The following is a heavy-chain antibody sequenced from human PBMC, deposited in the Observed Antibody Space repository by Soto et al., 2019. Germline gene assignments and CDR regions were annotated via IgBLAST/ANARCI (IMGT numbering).Heavy chain of an antibody. D-gene: IGHD4-4*01. Sequence: QVQLVESGGGVVQPGRSRRLSCAASGFTFNSYAMHWVRQAPGKGLEWVAVISYDGSYKYYADSVKGRFTISRDNSKHTLYLQMNSLRAEDTAVYYCARVPDSNYVSSYFDYWGQGTLVTVSS. V-gene: IGHV3-30-3*01. CDR1: GFTFNSYA. CDR2: ISYDGSYK. CDR3: ARVPDSNYVSSYFDY. J-gene: IGHJ4*02.